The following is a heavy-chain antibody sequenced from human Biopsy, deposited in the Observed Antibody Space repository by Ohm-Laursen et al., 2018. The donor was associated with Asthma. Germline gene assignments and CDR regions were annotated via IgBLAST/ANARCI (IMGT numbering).Heavy chain of an antibody. J-gene: IGHJ4*02. Sequence: SLRLSCTASGFTFSSYAMNWVRQAPGKGLEWVSYISSSSSTTYYADSVKGRFTISRDNSKNTLYLQMNSLRAEDTAVYYCAKGYYYDSSGFDYWGQGTLVTVSS. V-gene: IGHV3-23*01. CDR3: AKGYYYDSSGFDY. CDR1: GFTFSSYA. D-gene: IGHD3-22*01. CDR2: ISSSSSTT.